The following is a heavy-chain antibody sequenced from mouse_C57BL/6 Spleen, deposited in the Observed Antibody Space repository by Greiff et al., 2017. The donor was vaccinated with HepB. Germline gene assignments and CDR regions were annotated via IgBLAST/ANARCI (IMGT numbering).Heavy chain of an antibody. V-gene: IGHV1-82*01. J-gene: IGHJ1*03. CDR3: ASYGSSWEVYWYFDV. CDR2: IYPGDGDT. CDR1: GYAFSSSW. D-gene: IGHD1-1*01. Sequence: QVQLQQSGPELVKPGASVKISCKASGYAFSSSWMNWVKQRPGKGLEWIGRIYPGDGDTNYNGKFKGKATLTADKSSSTAYMQLSSLTSEDSAVYFCASYGSSWEVYWYFDVWGTGTTVTVSS.